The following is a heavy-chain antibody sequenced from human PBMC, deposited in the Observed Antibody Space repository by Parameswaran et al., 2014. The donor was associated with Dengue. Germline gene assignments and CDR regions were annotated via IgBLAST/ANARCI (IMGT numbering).Heavy chain of an antibody. CDR2: INPSGGST. Sequence: VRQMPGKGLEWMGIINPSGGSTSYAQKFQGRVTMTRDTSTSTVYMELSSLRSEDTAVYYCARFLIAADDAFDIWGQGTMVTVSS. V-gene: IGHV1-46*01. D-gene: IGHD6-13*01. CDR3: ARFLIAADDAFDI. J-gene: IGHJ3*02.